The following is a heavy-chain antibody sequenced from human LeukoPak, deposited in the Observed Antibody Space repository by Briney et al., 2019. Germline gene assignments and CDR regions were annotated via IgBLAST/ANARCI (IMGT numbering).Heavy chain of an antibody. J-gene: IGHJ4*02. D-gene: IGHD2-15*01. V-gene: IGHV4-39*01. CDR1: GGSISSTSCY. Sequence: SETLSLTCTVSGGSISSTSCYWGWFRQPPGKGLEWIGSIYYSGSTYYNPSLKSRVTISVDTSKSQFSLELSSVTAADTAVYYCARLRIYCTGGTCYYYFDHWGQGTLVTVSS. CDR3: ARLRIYCTGGTCYYYFDH. CDR2: IYYSGST.